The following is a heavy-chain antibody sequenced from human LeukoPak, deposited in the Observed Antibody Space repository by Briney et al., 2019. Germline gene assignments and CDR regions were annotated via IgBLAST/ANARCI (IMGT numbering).Heavy chain of an antibody. V-gene: IGHV3-23*01. J-gene: IGHJ4*02. Sequence: GGSLRLSCAASGFTFKTYAMNWVRQVPGKGPEWVSSMSGSGSSTDYADSVKGRFTISRDNSENTLYLQMNSLRAEDTALYYCAKDAQGLVRGGIYFDFWGQGSLVTVSS. CDR3: AKDAQGLVRGGIYFDF. CDR2: MSGSGSST. D-gene: IGHD6-19*01. CDR1: GFTFKTYA.